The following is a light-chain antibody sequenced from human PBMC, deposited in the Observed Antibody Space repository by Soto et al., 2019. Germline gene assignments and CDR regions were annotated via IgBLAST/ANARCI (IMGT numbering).Light chain of an antibody. CDR3: LQYSELRT. J-gene: IGKJ1*01. Sequence: EIVMTQSPATLSVSPGETATLSCRASQSVRTYLAWDQQKPCQAPMLLIYAASTRATGIPARFSGGGSGTEYALTISSLQSEDFAIYYCLQYSELRTLGQGSKLDIK. V-gene: IGKV3-15*01. CDR1: QSVRTY. CDR2: AAS.